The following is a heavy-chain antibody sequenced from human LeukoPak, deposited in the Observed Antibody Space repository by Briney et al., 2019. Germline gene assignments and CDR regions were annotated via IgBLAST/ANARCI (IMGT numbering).Heavy chain of an antibody. CDR2: ISRTSNTI. V-gene: IGHV3-48*01. D-gene: IGHD6-13*01. Sequence: GGSLRLSCAASGFTFSSYSMNWVRQAPGKGLEWVSYISRTSNTIYYADSVKGRFTISRDNAKNSLYLQMNSLRAEDTALYYCAKGSSSWYPGGINDYWGQGTLVTVSS. CDR1: GFTFSSYS. J-gene: IGHJ4*02. CDR3: AKGSSSWYPGGINDY.